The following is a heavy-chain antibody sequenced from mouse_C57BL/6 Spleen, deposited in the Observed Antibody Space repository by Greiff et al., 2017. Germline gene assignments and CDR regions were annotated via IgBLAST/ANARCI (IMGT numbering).Heavy chain of an antibody. V-gene: IGHV1-15*01. CDR3: TEYSNYAMDD. CDR1: GYTFTDYE. CDR2: IYPETGGT. J-gene: IGHJ4*01. Sequence: QVQLQQSGAELVRPGASVTLSCKASGYTFTDYEMHWVKQTPVQGLEWIGAIYPETGGTAYNQKFKGKAILTADKSSSTAYMELRSLTSEDSAVYSCTEYSNYAMDDWGKGTTVTVSS. D-gene: IGHD2-5*01.